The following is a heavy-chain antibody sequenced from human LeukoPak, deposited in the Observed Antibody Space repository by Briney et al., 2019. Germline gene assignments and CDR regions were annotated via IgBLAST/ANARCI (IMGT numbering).Heavy chain of an antibody. D-gene: IGHD1-26*01. CDR2: IYTTGTT. J-gene: IGHJ4*02. Sequence: SSETLSLTCTVSSGSINSYYWGWVRQPAGKGREWIERIYTTGTTNYSPSLKSRLSMSIDTSTNQFSLTLRSVTAADTAVYYCGRQGYTASYYFLDYWSQGTLVTVSS. V-gene: IGHV4-4*07. CDR1: SGSINSYY. CDR3: GRQGYTASYYFLDY.